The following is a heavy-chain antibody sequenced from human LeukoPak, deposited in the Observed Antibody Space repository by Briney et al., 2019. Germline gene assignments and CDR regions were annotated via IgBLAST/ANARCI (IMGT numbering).Heavy chain of an antibody. J-gene: IGHJ6*02. D-gene: IGHD5-18*01. CDR1: GFTFSSYE. CDR3: ARVPPLLIQRGAMDV. CDR2: ISSSGSTI. V-gene: IGHV3-48*03. Sequence: GGSLRLSCAASGFTFSSYEMNWVRQAPGKGLEWVSYISSSGSTIYYADSVKGRFTISRDNAKNSLYLQMNSLRAEGTAVYYCARVPPLLIQRGAMDVWGQGTTVTVSS.